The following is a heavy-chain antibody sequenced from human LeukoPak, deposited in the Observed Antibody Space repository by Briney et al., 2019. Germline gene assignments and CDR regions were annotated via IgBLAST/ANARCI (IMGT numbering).Heavy chain of an antibody. CDR3: ARGWSSGWYYFDY. D-gene: IGHD6-19*01. V-gene: IGHV6-1*01. Sequence: SQTLSLTCAISGDTVSSNSAAWHWIRQAPARGLEWLGRTYYRSNWYNDYAVSVKSRITINPDTSKNQFSLQLNSVTPEDTAVYYCARGWSSGWYYFDYWGQGTLVTVSS. CDR2: TYYRSNWYN. CDR1: GDTVSSNSAA. J-gene: IGHJ4*02.